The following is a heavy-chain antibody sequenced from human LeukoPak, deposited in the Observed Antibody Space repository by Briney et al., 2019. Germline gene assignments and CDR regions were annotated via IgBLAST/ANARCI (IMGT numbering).Heavy chain of an antibody. CDR1: GGSISSGGYY. Sequence: ESSETLSLTCTVSGGSISSGGYYWSWIRQPPGKGLEWIGYIYHSGSTYYNPSLKSRVTISVDRSKNQFSLKLSSVTAADTAVYYCARNNWSIDYGIDVWGQGTTVIVSS. D-gene: IGHD1-20*01. CDR3: ARNNWSIDYGIDV. V-gene: IGHV4-30-2*01. J-gene: IGHJ6*02. CDR2: IYHSGST.